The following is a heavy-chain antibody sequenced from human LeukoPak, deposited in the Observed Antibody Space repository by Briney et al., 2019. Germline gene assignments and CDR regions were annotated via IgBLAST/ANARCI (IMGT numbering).Heavy chain of an antibody. J-gene: IGHJ4*02. V-gene: IGHV3-9*03. Sequence: PGGSLRLSCAASGFTFDDYAMHWVRQAPGKGLEWVSGISWNSGSIGYADSVKGRFTISRDNAKNSLYLQMNSLRAEDMALYYCAKDRGSGGHQGPSSSSTYYFDYWGQGTLVTVSS. D-gene: IGHD6-6*01. CDR3: AKDRGSGGHQGPSSSSTYYFDY. CDR1: GFTFDDYA. CDR2: ISWNSGSI.